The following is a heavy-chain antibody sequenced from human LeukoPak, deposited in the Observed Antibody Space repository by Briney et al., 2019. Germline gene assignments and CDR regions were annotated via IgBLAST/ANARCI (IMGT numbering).Heavy chain of an antibody. J-gene: IGHJ4*02. V-gene: IGHV3-30*04. CDR3: SSYVVGARGFDS. D-gene: IGHD1-26*01. Sequence: GGSLRLSCAASGFTFSSYAMHWVRQAQGKGLEWVAVISYDGSNKYYADSVKGRFTISRDNSKNTLYLQMNSLRSEDTAVYYCSSYVVGARGFDSWGQGTLVTVSS. CDR2: ISYDGSNK. CDR1: GFTFSSYA.